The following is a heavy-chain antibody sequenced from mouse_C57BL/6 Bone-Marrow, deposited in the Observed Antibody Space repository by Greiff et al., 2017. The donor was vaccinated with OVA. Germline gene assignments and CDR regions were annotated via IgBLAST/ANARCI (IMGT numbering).Heavy chain of an antibody. V-gene: IGHV1-18*01. CDR1: GYTFTDYN. D-gene: IGHD1-1*01. CDR3: ARMDLYGRFAY. J-gene: IGHJ3*01. CDR2: INPNNGGT. Sequence: VQLKESGPELVKPGASVKIPCKASGYTFTDYNMDWVKQSHGKSLEWIGDINPNNGGTIYNQKFKGKATLTVDKSSSTAYMELRSLTSEDTAVYYCARMDLYGRFAYWGQGTLVTVSA.